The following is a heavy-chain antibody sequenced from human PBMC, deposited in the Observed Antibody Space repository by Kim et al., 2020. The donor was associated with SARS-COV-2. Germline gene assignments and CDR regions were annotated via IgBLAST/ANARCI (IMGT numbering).Heavy chain of an antibody. V-gene: IGHV1-18*04. J-gene: IGHJ4*02. CDR2: ISAYNGNT. Sequence: ASVKVSCKASGYTFTSYGISWVRQAPGQGLEWMGWISAYNGNTNYAQKLQGRVTMTTDTSTSTAYMELRSLRSDDTAVYYCARDSGGALWFGEMGYWGQGTLVTVSS. D-gene: IGHD3-10*01. CDR1: GYTFTSYG. CDR3: ARDSGGALWFGEMGY.